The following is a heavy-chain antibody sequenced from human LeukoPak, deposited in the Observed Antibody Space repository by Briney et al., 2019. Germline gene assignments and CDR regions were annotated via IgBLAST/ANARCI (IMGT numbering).Heavy chain of an antibody. CDR2: ISPYNGNT. Sequence: ASVKVSCKASGYTFNTYGITWVRQAPGQGLEWMGWISPYNGNTNYAQKFQGRVTLTTDTSTSTAYMELRSLRSDDTAVYYCARGPHERSGYPDDWGQGALVTVSS. J-gene: IGHJ4*02. D-gene: IGHD3-22*01. CDR1: GYTFNTYG. CDR3: ARGPHERSGYPDD. V-gene: IGHV1-18*01.